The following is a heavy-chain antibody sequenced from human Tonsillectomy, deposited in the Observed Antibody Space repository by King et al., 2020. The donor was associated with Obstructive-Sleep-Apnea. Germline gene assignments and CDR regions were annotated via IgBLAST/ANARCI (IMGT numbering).Heavy chain of an antibody. CDR3: ATSSSGGFDY. V-gene: IGHV3-11*06. CDR2: ISSSSSYT. D-gene: IGHD6-6*01. Sequence: VQLVESGGGVVKPGGSLRLSCAASGFTSSDYYMSWIRQAPGKGLEWVSYISSSSSYTNYADSVKGRFTISRDYAKNSLYLQMSSLRVEDTAVYYCATSSSGGFDYWGQGTLVTVSS. J-gene: IGHJ4*02. CDR1: GFTSSDYY.